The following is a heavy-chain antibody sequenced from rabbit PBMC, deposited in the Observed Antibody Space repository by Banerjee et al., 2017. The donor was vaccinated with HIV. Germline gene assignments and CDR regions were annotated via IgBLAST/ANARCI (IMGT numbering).Heavy chain of an antibody. CDR2: IGTGSGRT. Sequence: QSLEESGGDLVKPGASLTLTCTASGFSFSSSYYMCWVRQAPGKGLEWIACIGTGSGRTYYTSWAKGRFTISKTSSTTVTLQMTSLTAADTATYFCARDRYAASDTYPLWGQVTLVTVS. CDR1: GFSFSSSYY. J-gene: IGHJ3*01. V-gene: IGHV1S40*01. CDR3: ARDRYAASDTYPL. D-gene: IGHD4-2*01.